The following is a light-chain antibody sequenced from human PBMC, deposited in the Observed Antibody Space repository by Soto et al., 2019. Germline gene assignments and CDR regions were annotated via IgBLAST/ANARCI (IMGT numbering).Light chain of an antibody. CDR2: RNN. CDR3: AAWDDTLSGYV. J-gene: IGLJ1*01. Sequence: QFVLTQPPSASGTPGQRGTISCSGSSSNIGSNYVYWYQQFPGTAPKLLIYRNNQRPSGVPDRFSGSKSGTSASLAISGLRSEDEADYYCAAWDDTLSGYVFGSGTKVTVL. CDR1: SSNIGSNY. V-gene: IGLV1-47*01.